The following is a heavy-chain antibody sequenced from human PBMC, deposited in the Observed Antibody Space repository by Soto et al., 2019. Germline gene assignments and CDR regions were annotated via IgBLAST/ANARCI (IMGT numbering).Heavy chain of an antibody. Sequence: PGGSLRLSCVGSGFIFSNNGMRWVGQTPGKGLEWVAFMSYDGSDTFYADSVKGRFTISRDNSKNTLFLHMSNLRAEDTAMYYCTIVRVADSALDHWGQGTLVTVSS. J-gene: IGHJ4*02. CDR2: MSYDGSDT. V-gene: IGHV3-30*02. D-gene: IGHD3-10*02. CDR3: TIVRVADSALDH. CDR1: GFIFSNNG.